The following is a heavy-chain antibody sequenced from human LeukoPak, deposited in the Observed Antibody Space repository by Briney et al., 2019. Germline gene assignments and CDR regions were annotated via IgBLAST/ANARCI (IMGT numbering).Heavy chain of an antibody. J-gene: IGHJ4*02. CDR2: IKSKTNGGTT. V-gene: IGHV3-15*01. CDR3: ATDFSPTLMYYFDY. Sequence: GGSLRLSCAASGFTFGNVWMTWVRQAPGKGLEWVGRIKSKTNGGTTDYAAPVKGRFTILRDDSKNTLYLQMNSLKTEDTAVYYCATDFSPTLMYYFDYWGQGTLVTVSS. CDR1: GFTFGNVW. D-gene: IGHD3-10*02.